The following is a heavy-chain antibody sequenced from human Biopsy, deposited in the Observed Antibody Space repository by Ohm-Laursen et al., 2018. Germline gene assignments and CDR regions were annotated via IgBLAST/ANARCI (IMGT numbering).Heavy chain of an antibody. CDR3: AKASGYSSGWPIDY. CDR2: ISWNSGSV. Sequence: SLRLSCAASGFVVSGTQMSWVRQAPGKGLEWVSGISWNSGSVVYADSVKGRFTISRDNAKNSLYLQMHSLRAEDTAFYYCAKASGYSSGWPIDYWGQGNLVTVSS. V-gene: IGHV3-9*01. D-gene: IGHD6-19*01. CDR1: GFVVSGTQ. J-gene: IGHJ4*02.